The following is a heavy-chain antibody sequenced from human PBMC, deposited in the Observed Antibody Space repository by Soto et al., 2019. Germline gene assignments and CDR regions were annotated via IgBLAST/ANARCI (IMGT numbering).Heavy chain of an antibody. CDR3: AHGLVVPAAILVLEWFDP. D-gene: IGHD2-2*02. CDR2: IYWDDDK. CDR1: GFSLSTSGVG. Sequence: QITLKESGPTLVKPTQTLTLTCTFSGFSLSTSGVGVGWIRQPPGKALEWLALIYWDDDKRYSPSLKSRLTITKDTSKNQVVLTMTNMDPVDTATYYCAHGLVVPAAILVLEWFDPWGQGTLVTVSS. V-gene: IGHV2-5*02. J-gene: IGHJ5*02.